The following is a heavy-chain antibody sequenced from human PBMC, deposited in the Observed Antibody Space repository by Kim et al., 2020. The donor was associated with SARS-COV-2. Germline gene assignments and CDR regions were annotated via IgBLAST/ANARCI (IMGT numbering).Heavy chain of an antibody. J-gene: IGHJ6*02. D-gene: IGHD3-10*01. V-gene: IGHV4-39*01. Sequence: SLKSRVTISVDTSKNQFSLKLSSVTAADTAVYYCARLPLTYYYGSLGMDVWGQGTTVTVSS. CDR3: ARLPLTYYYGSLGMDV.